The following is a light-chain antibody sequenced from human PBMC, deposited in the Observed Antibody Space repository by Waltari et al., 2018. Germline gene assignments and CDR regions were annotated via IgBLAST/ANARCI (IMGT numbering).Light chain of an antibody. CDR3: QQYTYWPPGT. Sequence: ETVMTQSPATLSVSPGERGALSSRASQRVVSSLAWYQQRPGQAHRLLIFGASTRGTGIPARFSGSGSGTEFTITISSLQSEDFAVYYCQQYTYWPPGTFGQGTKVEIK. CDR1: QRVVSS. J-gene: IGKJ1*01. CDR2: GAS. V-gene: IGKV3-15*01.